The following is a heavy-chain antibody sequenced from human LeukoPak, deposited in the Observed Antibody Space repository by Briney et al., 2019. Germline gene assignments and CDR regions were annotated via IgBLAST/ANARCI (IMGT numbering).Heavy chain of an antibody. V-gene: IGHV4-4*02. D-gene: IGHD6-19*01. CDR3: ARDVGSSGWSDY. Sequence: PSGTLSLTCAVSGGSISSSNWWSWVRQPPGKGLEWIGEIYHSGSTNYNPSLKSRVTISVDTSKNQFSLKLSSVTAADTAVYYCARDVGSSGWSDYWGQGTLVTVSS. CDR2: IYHSGST. CDR1: GGSISSSNW. J-gene: IGHJ4*02.